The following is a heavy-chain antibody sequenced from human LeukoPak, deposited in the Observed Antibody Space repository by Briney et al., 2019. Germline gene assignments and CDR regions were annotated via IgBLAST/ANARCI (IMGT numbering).Heavy chain of an antibody. CDR3: ARGNHLHWYFDL. D-gene: IGHD1-14*01. Sequence: SETLSLTCTVSRGSISSYYWSWIRQPPGKGLEWIGYIYYSGSTNYNPSLKSRVTISVDTSKNQFSLKLSSVTAADTAVYYCARGNHLHWYFDLWGRGTLVTVSS. V-gene: IGHV4-59*01. CDR1: RGSISSYY. CDR2: IYYSGST. J-gene: IGHJ2*01.